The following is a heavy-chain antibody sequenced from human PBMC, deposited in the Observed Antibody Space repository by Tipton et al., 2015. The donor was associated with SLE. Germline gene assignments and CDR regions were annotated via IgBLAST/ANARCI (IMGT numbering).Heavy chain of an antibody. Sequence: GEALSSGDYSWTWIRQPPGKGLEWIGYIYHGGSTYYNPSLKSRVTISEDRSKNQFSLRLNSVSAADTAVYYCARIYGSGNWYFDLWGRGTLVIVSS. V-gene: IGHV4-30-2*01. CDR2: IYHGGST. J-gene: IGHJ2*01. CDR1: GEALSSGDYS. D-gene: IGHD3-10*01. CDR3: ARIYGSGNWYFDL.